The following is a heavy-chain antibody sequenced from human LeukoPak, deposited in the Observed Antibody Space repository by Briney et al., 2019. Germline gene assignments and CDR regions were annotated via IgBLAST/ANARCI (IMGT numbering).Heavy chain of an antibody. CDR2: ISAYSGKT. CDR3: ARGYSGYGPHDY. CDR1: YDRFSSYG. V-gene: IGHV1-18*01. D-gene: IGHD5-12*01. Sequence: ASVKVSCKASYDRFSSYGISWVRQAPGQGLEWMGWISAYSGKTSYAQNPQGRVTMTKDTSTTTAYMELRSLRSDDTAVYYCARGYSGYGPHDYWGQGTLVTVSS. J-gene: IGHJ4*02.